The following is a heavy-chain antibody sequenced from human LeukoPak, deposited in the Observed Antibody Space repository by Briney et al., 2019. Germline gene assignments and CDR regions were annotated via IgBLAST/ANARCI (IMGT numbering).Heavy chain of an antibody. V-gene: IGHV4-59*01. J-gene: IGHJ4*02. CDR3: ARVFRGDVVVTAIPPHFDC. CDR2: IYYSGST. Sequence: PSETLSLTCTVSGGSISNYYWNWIRQPPGKGLEWIGYIYYSGSTNYNPSLKSRVTISVDTSKNQFSLKLSSVTAADTAVYYCARVFRGDVVVTAIPPHFDCWGQGTLVTVSS. CDR1: GGSISNYY. D-gene: IGHD2-21*02.